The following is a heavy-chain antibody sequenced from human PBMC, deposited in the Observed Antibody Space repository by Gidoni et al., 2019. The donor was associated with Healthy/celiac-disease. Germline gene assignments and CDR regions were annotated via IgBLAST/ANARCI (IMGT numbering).Heavy chain of an antibody. CDR3: ARDIKLWLAQLWDPNAFDI. D-gene: IGHD3-10*01. J-gene: IGHJ3*02. CDR2: ISSSSSYI. CDR1: AFTFSSYS. V-gene: IGHV3-21*01. Sequence: EVQLVESGGGLVKPGGSLRLSCAASAFTFSSYSMNWVRQAPGKGLEWVSSISSSSSYIYYADSVKGRFTISRDNAKNSLYLQMNSLRAEDTAVYYCARDIKLWLAQLWDPNAFDIWGQGTMVTVSS.